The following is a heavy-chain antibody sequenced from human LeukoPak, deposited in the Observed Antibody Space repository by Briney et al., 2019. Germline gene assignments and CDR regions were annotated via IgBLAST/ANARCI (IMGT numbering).Heavy chain of an antibody. J-gene: IGHJ6*02. CDR3: AKDWATVRVGPYYYYYGMDV. D-gene: IGHD3-10*01. Sequence: GRSLRLSCAASGFTFSSYAMHWVRQAPGKGLEWVAVISYDGSNKYYADSVKGRFTISRDNSKNTLYLQMNSLRAEDTAVYYCAKDWATVRVGPYYYYYGMDVWGQGTTVTVSS. V-gene: IGHV3-30-3*01. CDR2: ISYDGSNK. CDR1: GFTFSSYA.